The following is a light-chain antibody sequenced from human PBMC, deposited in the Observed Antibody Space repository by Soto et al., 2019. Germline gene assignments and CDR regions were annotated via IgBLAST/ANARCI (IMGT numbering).Light chain of an antibody. CDR1: QSVSSSY. V-gene: IGKV3-20*01. J-gene: IGKJ4*01. CDR2: GAS. Sequence: EIVLTQSPGTLSLSPGERATLSSSASQSVSSSYLAWYQQKPGQAPRLLIYGASSRATGIPDRFSGSGSGTDFTLTISRLETEDFAVYYCQQYGSSPRFTFGGGTKVEIK. CDR3: QQYGSSPRFT.